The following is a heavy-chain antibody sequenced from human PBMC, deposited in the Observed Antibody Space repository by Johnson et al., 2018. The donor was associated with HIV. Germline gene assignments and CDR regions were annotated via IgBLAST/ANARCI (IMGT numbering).Heavy chain of an antibody. CDR1: GFTFSSYG. D-gene: IGHD2/OR15-2a*01. J-gene: IGHJ3*02. CDR3: ARVTDYSNSTIHAFDI. CDR2: IRNNGGNK. V-gene: IGHV3-33*08. Sequence: QVQLVESGGGVVQPGGSLRLSCAASGFTFSSYGMHWVRQAPGKGLEWVAAIRNNGGNKYYANSVKGRFTISRDNSKNTLYLQMNSLRAEDLAVYYCARVTDYSNSTIHAFDIWGQGTMVTVSS.